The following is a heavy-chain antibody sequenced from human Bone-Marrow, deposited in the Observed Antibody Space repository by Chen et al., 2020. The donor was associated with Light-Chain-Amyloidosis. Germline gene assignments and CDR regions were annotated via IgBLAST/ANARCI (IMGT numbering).Heavy chain of an antibody. V-gene: IGHV3-33*01. Sequence: QVRLVESGGGVVQPGRSLRLSCAASGFIFNTHAMPWVRQAPGKGLEWVAFIWYDGSNKHYLDSVKVRFTVSRDNSENTLYLQMDSLRAEDTAVYYCATDPPGSGFAFHTWGQGTVVTVSS. D-gene: IGHD5-12*01. CDR1: GFIFNTHA. J-gene: IGHJ3*02. CDR2: IWYDGSNK. CDR3: ATDPPGSGFAFHT.